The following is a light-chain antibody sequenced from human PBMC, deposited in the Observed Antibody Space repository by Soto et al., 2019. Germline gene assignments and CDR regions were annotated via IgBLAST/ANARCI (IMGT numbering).Light chain of an antibody. CDR3: CSYAGSSTDV. V-gene: IGLV2-23*01. J-gene: IGLJ1*01. CDR1: SSDVGSYNL. Sequence: QSALTQPASVSGSPGQSITISCTGTSSDVGSYNLVSWYQQHPGKAPKLMIYEGSKRPSGVSNRFSGSKSGNTASLTISGTQAEDEADYYCCSYAGSSTDVFGTGTKLTVL. CDR2: EGS.